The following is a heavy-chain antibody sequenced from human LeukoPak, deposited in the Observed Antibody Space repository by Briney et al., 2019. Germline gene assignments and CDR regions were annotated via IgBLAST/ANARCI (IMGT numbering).Heavy chain of an antibody. V-gene: IGHV3-15*01. CDR3: TTFSMIVVVITD. CDR1: GFTVSSNY. J-gene: IGHJ4*02. Sequence: PGGSLRLSCAASGFTVSSNYMSWVRQAPGKGLEWVGRIKSKTDGGTTDHAAPVKGRFTISRDDSKNTLYLQMNSLKTEDTAVYYCTTFSMIVVVITDWGQGTLVTVSS. D-gene: IGHD3-22*01. CDR2: IKSKTDGGTT.